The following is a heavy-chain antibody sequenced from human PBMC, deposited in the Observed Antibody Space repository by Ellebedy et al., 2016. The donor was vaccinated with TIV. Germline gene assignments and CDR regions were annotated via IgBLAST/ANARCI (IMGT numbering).Heavy chain of an antibody. CDR3: ATMVRGVDWYFDL. CDR1: GYTFTGYY. D-gene: IGHD3-10*01. J-gene: IGHJ2*01. Sequence: ASVKVSCKASGYTFTGYYMHWVRQAPGQGLEWMGWINPNSGGTNYAQKFQGRVTMTRDTSISTAYMELSRLRSDDTAVYYCATMVRGVDWYFDLWGRGTLVTVSS. V-gene: IGHV1-2*02. CDR2: INPNSGGT.